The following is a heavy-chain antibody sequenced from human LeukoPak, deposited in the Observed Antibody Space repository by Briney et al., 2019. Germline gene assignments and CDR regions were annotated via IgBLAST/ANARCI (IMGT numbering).Heavy chain of an antibody. V-gene: IGHV3-48*02. J-gene: IGHJ1*01. CDR1: GFTFSKYW. Sequence: PGGSLRLSCAASGFTFSKYWMNWVRQAPGKGLEWVSYISSSSSTIYYADSVKGRFTISRDNAKNSLYLQMNSLRDEDTAVYYCARQGLYDSSDFWTFQHWGQGTLVTVSS. CDR2: ISSSSSTI. D-gene: IGHD3/OR15-3a*01. CDR3: ARQGLYDSSDFWTFQH.